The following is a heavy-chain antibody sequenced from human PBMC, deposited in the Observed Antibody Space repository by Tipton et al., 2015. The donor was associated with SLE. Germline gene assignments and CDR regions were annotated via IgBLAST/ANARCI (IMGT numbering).Heavy chain of an antibody. J-gene: IGHJ5*02. CDR2: VYYSGST. Sequence: TLSLTCTVSGGSINNYYWSWIRQPPGKGLEWIGYVYYSGSTNYSPSLKRRVTISVDTSKNQFSLKLSSGTAADTAVYYCARRGSYMGPLQAWGQGTLVTVSS. CDR3: ARRGSYMGPLQA. CDR1: GGSINNYY. V-gene: IGHV4-59*08. D-gene: IGHD5-24*01.